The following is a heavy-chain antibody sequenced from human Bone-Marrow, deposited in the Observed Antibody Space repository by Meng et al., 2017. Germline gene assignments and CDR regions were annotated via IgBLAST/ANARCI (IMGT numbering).Heavy chain of an antibody. D-gene: IGHD3-3*01. V-gene: IGHV3-21*01. CDR3: ARETPGYYDFWSGYLISSSWEDIVATIDY. Sequence: GESLKISCAASGFTFSSYSMNWVRQAPGKGLEWVSSISSSSSYIYYADSVKGRFTISRDNAKNSLYLQMNSLRAEDTAVYYCARETPGYYDFWSGYLISSSWEDIVATIDYWGQGTLVTVSS. CDR1: GFTFSSYS. CDR2: ISSSSSYI. J-gene: IGHJ4*02.